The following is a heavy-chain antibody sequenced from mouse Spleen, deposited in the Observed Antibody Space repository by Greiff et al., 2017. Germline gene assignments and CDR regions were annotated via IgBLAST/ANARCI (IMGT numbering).Heavy chain of an antibody. Sequence: QVQLKQPGAELVKPGASVKLSCKASGYTFTSYWMHWVKQRPGQGLEWIGMIHPNSGSTNYNEKFKSKATLTVDKSSSTAYMQLSSLTSEDSAVYYCARGGNRSYAMDYWGQGTSVTVSS. D-gene: IGHD2-1*01. V-gene: IGHV1-64*01. CDR1: GYTFTSYW. J-gene: IGHJ4*01. CDR2: IHPNSGST. CDR3: ARGGNRSYAMDY.